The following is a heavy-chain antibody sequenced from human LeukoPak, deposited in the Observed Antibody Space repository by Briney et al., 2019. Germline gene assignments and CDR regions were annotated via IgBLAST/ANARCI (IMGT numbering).Heavy chain of an antibody. CDR3: TTDVKPNYDILTGYTIVDY. V-gene: IGHV3-15*01. CDR1: GFTFSNAW. J-gene: IGHJ4*02. CDR2: IKSKTDGGTT. D-gene: IGHD3-9*01. Sequence: GGSLRLSCAASGFTFSNAWMSWVRQAPGKGLEWVGRIKSKTDGGTTDYAAPVKGRFTISRDDSKNTLYLQMNSLKTEDTAVYYCTTDVKPNYDILTGYTIVDYWGQGTLVTVSS.